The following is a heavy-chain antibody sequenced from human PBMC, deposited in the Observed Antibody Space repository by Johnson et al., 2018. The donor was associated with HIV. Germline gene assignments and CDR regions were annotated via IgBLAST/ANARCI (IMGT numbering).Heavy chain of an antibody. V-gene: IGHV3-66*01. J-gene: IGHJ3*02. Sequence: VQLVESGGGLVQPGGSLRLSCAASGFTVSSNYMSWVRQAPGKGLEWVSVIYSGGSIYYADSVKGRFSISIDNSKNTLYLQMNSLRVEDTAVYYCAREGAWEVRPGAFDIWGQGTMVAVSS. D-gene: IGHD1-26*01. CDR3: AREGAWEVRPGAFDI. CDR2: IYSGGSI. CDR1: GFTVSSNY.